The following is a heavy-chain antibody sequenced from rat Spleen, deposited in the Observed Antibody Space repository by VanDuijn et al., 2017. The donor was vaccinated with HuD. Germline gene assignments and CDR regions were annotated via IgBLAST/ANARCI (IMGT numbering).Heavy chain of an antibody. V-gene: IGHV5-20*01. CDR3: TTDTFYDGTYYPGGVDY. Sequence: EVQLVESGGGLVQPGRSMKLSCAASGLSFSNYDMAWVRQAPTKGLEWVASISYDGTATYYRDSVKGRFTLSRDNAKSTLYLQMGSLRSEDTATYYCTTDTFYDGTYYPGGVDYWGQGVMVTVSS. J-gene: IGHJ2*01. CDR2: ISYDGTAT. CDR1: GLSFSNYD. D-gene: IGHD1-12*02.